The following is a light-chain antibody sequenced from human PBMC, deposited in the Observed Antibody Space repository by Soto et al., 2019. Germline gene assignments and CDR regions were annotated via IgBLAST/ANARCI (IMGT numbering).Light chain of an antibody. CDR2: DAF. J-gene: IGKJ2*01. CDR1: QDIGND. Sequence: DIQMTQSPTSLSASVGDRVTITCQASQDIGNDLNWYQQRPGEPPKLLIYDAFNLETGVPARFRGSGSGTDFSFTINNLQPEDFATYYCQQYDEVSYYFGQGTKLEIK. V-gene: IGKV1-33*01. CDR3: QQYDEVSYY.